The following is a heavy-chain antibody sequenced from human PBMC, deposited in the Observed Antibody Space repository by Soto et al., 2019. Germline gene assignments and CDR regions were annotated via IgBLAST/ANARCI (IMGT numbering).Heavy chain of an antibody. V-gene: IGHV1-3*01. CDR3: VRDYASDSGVHLDF. CDR2: IGAGDGKT. J-gene: IGHJ4*02. D-gene: IGHD3-22*01. CDR1: GYRFTHYV. Sequence: QVQLVQSGTEVKKPGASVKVSCKASGYRFTHYVIHWVRQAPGQRLEWMGWIGAGDGKTYYSQNFQGRVTITKDTSASTAYMDLSSLISEDTAVYDCVRDYASDSGVHLDFWGQGTLVTVSS.